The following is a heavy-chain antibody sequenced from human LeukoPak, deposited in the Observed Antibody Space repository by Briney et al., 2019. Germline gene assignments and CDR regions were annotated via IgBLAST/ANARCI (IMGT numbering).Heavy chain of an antibody. CDR2: IVPSGTIM. D-gene: IGHD3-22*01. Sequence: GGSLRLSCAASGFTFSDYYMNWVRQAPGKGLEWISCIVPSGTIMKYADSVRGRFTISRDNAKNSLYLQMNSLRAEDTAVYYCARDLAFTMTMWGQGTLVTVSS. CDR1: GFTFSDYY. V-gene: IGHV3-11*01. CDR3: ARDLAFTMTM. J-gene: IGHJ1*01.